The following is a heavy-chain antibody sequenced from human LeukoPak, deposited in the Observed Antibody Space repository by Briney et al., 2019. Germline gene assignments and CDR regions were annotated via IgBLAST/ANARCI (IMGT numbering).Heavy chain of an antibody. CDR3: ARDKYSSGWYWYDY. CDR1: GDSVSNNSAA. CDR2: TYYRSKWYK. V-gene: IGHV6-1*01. Sequence: SQTPSLTCAISGDSVSNNSAAWNWIRQSPSRGLEWLGRTYYRSKWYKDYAVSVKSQITINPDTSKNPFSMQLNSLTPEDTAVYYCARDKYSSGWYWYDYWGQGTLVTVSS. D-gene: IGHD6-19*01. J-gene: IGHJ4*02.